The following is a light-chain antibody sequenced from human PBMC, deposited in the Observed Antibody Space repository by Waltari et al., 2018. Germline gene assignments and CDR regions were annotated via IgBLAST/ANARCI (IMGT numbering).Light chain of an antibody. CDR3: QQRSR. J-gene: IGKJ4*01. CDR2: DAS. Sequence: EIVLTQSPATLSLSPGETATLSCRASQSVSSYLAWYQQKPGHAPKLLIYDASNRATGIPARFSGSGSGTDFTLTISSLEPEDFAVYYCQQRSRFGGGTKVEIK. V-gene: IGKV3-11*01. CDR1: QSVSSY.